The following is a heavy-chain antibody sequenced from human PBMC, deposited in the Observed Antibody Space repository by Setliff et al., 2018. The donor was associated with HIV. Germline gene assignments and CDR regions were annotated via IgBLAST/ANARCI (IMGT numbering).Heavy chain of an antibody. V-gene: IGHV3-30*04. CDR2: TSYDGSNK. D-gene: IGHD2-21*01. CDR1: GFTFSNFA. Sequence: PGGSLRLSCAASGFTFSNFALHWVRQAPGKGLEWVALTSYDGSNKYYADSVKGRFTISRDNSKNTLYLQTNSLRAEDTAVYYCARVSSALFLPQYHFDYWGQGTLVTGSS. CDR3: ARVSSALFLPQYHFDY. J-gene: IGHJ4*02.